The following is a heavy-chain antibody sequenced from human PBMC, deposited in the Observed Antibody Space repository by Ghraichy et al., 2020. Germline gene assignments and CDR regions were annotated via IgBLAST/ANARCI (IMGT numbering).Heavy chain of an antibody. CDR1: GGFISSGGYY. D-gene: IGHD3-16*02. V-gene: IGHV4-31*03. CDR3: ARSSVPSYSFDD. CDR2: IYFSGIT. Sequence: SETLSLTCTVSGGFISSGGYYWSWIRQHPGKGLEWIGYIYFSGITYYNPSLKSRLIISLDTSKTQFSLKLTSVTAGDTAVYYCARSSVPSYSFDDWGQGTLVTVSS. J-gene: IGHJ4*02.